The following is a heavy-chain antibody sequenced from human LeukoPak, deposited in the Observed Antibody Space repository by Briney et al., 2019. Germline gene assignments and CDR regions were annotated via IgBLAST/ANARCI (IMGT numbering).Heavy chain of an antibody. J-gene: IGHJ4*02. CDR1: GYSFTSYG. CDR3: ARVQRVKFPLKYYFDY. Sequence: GASVKVSCKASGYSFTSYGINWVRQATGQGLEWMGWMNPNSGNTGYAQKFQGRVTMTRSTSISTAYMELSSLSSEDTAVYYCARVQRVKFPLKYYFDYWGQGTLVTVPS. CDR2: MNPNSGNT. D-gene: IGHD3-10*01. V-gene: IGHV1-8*01.